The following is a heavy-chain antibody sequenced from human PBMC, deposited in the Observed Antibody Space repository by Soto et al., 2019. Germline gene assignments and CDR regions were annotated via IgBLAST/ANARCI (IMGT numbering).Heavy chain of an antibody. CDR3: ARVLGGDYYYYYYMDV. D-gene: IGHD4-17*01. V-gene: IGHV4-59*08. Sequence: SETLSLTCTVSGGSISSYYWSWVRQPPGKGLEWIGYMYYTGSTNYNPSLKSRVTISVDKSKNHFSLQLGSVTAADTAVYYCARVLGGDYYYYYYMDVWGKGTTVTVSS. CDR2: MYYTGST. J-gene: IGHJ6*03. CDR1: GGSISSYY.